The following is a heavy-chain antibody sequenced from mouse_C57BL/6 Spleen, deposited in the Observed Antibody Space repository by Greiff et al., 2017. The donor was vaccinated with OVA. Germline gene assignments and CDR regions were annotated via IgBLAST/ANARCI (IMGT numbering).Heavy chain of an antibody. CDR3: ARWMSAYAMDY. J-gene: IGHJ4*01. V-gene: IGHV1-62-2*01. Sequence: VQLQQSGAELVKPGASVKLSCKASGYTFTEYTIHWVKQRSGQGLEWIGWFYPGSGSIKYNEKFKSKATLTVDKSSSTAYMQLSSLTSEDSAVYYCARWMSAYAMDYWGQGTSVTVSS. CDR2: FYPGSGSI. CDR1: GYTFTEYT.